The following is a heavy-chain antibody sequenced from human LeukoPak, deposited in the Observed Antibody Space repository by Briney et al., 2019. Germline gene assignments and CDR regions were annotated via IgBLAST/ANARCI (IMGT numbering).Heavy chain of an antibody. Sequence: GGSLRLSCAASGFTFTSYGMHWVRQAPGKGLEWVAVIWYDGSNKYYADSVKGRFTISRDNSKNTLYLRMNSLRADDTAVYYCAKDGSIAVAGLLDYWGQGTLVTVSS. J-gene: IGHJ4*02. V-gene: IGHV3-33*06. CDR1: GFTFTSYG. D-gene: IGHD6-19*01. CDR3: AKDGSIAVAGLLDY. CDR2: IWYDGSNK.